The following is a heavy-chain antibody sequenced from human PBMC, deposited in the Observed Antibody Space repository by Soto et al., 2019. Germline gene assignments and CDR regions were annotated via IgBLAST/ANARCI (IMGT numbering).Heavy chain of an antibody. CDR2: IYYSGST. CDR1: GGSISSYY. J-gene: IGHJ6*02. V-gene: IGHV4-59*12. CDR3: ARDSPYCSGGSCYSGNYYYGMDV. Sequence: SETLSLTCTFSGGSISSYYWSWIRQPPGKGLEWIGYIYYSGSTNYNPSLKSRVTISVDTSKNQFSLKLSSVTAADTAVYYCARDSPYCSGGSCYSGNYYYGMDVWGQGTTVTVSS. D-gene: IGHD2-15*01.